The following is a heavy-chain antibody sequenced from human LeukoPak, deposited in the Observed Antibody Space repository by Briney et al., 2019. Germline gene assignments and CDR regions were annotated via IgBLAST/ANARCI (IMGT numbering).Heavy chain of an antibody. J-gene: IGHJ4*02. CDR3: AREGPRGNSQFDY. CDR2: ISYDGSNK. V-gene: IGHV3-30*04. CDR1: GFTFSSYA. Sequence: GGSLRLSCAASGFTFSSYAMHWVRQAPGKGLEWVAVISYDGSNKYYADSVKGRFTISRDNSKNTLYLQMNSLRAEDTAVYYCAREGPRGNSQFDYWGQGTLVTVSS. D-gene: IGHD2/OR15-2a*01.